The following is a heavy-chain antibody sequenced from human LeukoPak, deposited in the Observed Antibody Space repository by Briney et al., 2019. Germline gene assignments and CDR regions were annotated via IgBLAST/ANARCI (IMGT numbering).Heavy chain of an antibody. CDR2: IYYSGST. Sequence: SETLSLTRTVSGGSISSYYWSWIRQPPGKGLEWIGYIYYSGSTNYNPSLKSRVTISVDTSKNQFSLKLSSVTAADTAVYYCARVAWESLDYWGQGTLVTVSS. CDR1: GGSISSYY. V-gene: IGHV4-59*01. J-gene: IGHJ4*02. D-gene: IGHD1-26*01. CDR3: ARVAWESLDY.